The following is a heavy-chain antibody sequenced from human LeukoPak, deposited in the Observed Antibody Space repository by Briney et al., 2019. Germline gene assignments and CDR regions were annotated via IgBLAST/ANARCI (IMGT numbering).Heavy chain of an antibody. CDR1: GFTFSSYS. Sequence: GGSLRLSCAASGFTFSSYSMNWVRQAPGKGLEWVSGISNSGGSTYYAGSVKGRFTISRDNSKNTLYLQMNSLRAEDTALYYCAKGLERESRLDSWGQGTLVTVSS. V-gene: IGHV3-23*01. CDR3: AKGLERESRLDS. CDR2: ISNSGGST. J-gene: IGHJ4*02. D-gene: IGHD1-1*01.